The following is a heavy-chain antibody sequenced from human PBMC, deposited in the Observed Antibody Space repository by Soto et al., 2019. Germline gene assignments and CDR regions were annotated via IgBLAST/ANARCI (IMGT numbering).Heavy chain of an antibody. D-gene: IGHD6-6*01. CDR2: INPSAGST. Sequence: ASVKVSCKAFGYTFTTYYVHWVRQAPGQGLEWMGMINPSAGSTSYAQKFQGRVTMTRDTSTTTVYMELSSLRSEDTAVYYCAREDDRDAARGFDIWGQGTMVTVSS. CDR3: AREDDRDAARGFDI. V-gene: IGHV1-46*01. CDR1: GYTFTTYY. J-gene: IGHJ3*02.